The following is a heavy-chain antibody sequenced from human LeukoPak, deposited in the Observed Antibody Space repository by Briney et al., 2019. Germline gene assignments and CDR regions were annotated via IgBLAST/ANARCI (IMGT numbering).Heavy chain of an antibody. CDR2: IIPIFGTA. D-gene: IGHD5-12*01. V-gene: IGHV1-69*01. CDR1: GGTFSSYA. J-gene: IGHJ3*02. CDR3: ARECGYSGYHDAFDI. Sequence: GSSVKVSCKASGGTFSSYAISWVRQAPGQGLEWMGGIIPIFGTANYAQKFQGRVTITADESTSTAYMELSSLRSEDTAVYYCARECGYSGYHDAFDIWGQGTMVTVSS.